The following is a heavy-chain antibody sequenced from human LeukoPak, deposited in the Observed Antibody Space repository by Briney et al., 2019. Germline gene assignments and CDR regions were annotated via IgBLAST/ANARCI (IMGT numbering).Heavy chain of an antibody. CDR1: GYTFSSYS. D-gene: IGHD3-22*01. CDR3: VRLRRNSDTSGFYYYYDF. J-gene: IGHJ4*02. CDR2: ISVRSNYI. Sequence: GGSLRLSCLASGYTFSSYSINWVRQAPGEGLEWVSSISVRSNYIYYADSVRGRFRISRDDARDSLYLQMNSLRAEDTAVYYCVRLRRNSDTSGFYYYYDFWGQGTLVTVSS. V-gene: IGHV3-21*01.